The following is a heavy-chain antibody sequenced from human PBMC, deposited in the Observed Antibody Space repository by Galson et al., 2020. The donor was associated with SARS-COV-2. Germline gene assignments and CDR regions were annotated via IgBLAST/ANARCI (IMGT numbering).Heavy chain of an antibody. V-gene: IGHV3-66*02. CDR3: AKDARRYDILTGSVWSWFDP. CDR2: IYSGGST. J-gene: IGHJ5*02. D-gene: IGHD3-9*01. Sequence: GGSLRLSCAASGFTVSSNYMSWVRQAPGKGLEWVSVIYSGGSTYYADSVKGRFTISRDNSKNTLYLQMNSLRAEDTAVYYCAKDARRYDILTGSVWSWFDPWGQGTLVTVSS. CDR1: GFTVSSNY.